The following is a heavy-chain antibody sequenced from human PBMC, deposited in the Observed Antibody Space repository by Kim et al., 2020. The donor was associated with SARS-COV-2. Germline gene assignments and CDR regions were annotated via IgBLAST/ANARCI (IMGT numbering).Heavy chain of an antibody. J-gene: IGHJ4*02. V-gene: IGHV3-11*05. CDR3: ARAGTRGGFDY. Sequence: SYTNYADSVKGRFTISRDNAKNSLYLQMNSLRAEDTAVYYCARAGTRGGFDYWGQGTLVTVSS. D-gene: IGHD3-10*01. CDR2: SYT.